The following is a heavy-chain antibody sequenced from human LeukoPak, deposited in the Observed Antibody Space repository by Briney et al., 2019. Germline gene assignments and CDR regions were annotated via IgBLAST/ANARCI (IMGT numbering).Heavy chain of an antibody. CDR3: TRGSSLGYYYGMDV. CDR1: GFTFSGSA. J-gene: IGHJ6*02. V-gene: IGHV3-73*01. Sequence: GGSLRLSCAASGFTFSGSAVHWVRQASGKGLEWVGRIRSKANNYATAYAASVNGRFTISRDDSKNTAYLQMNTLKTEDTAVYYCTRGSSLGYYYGMDVWGQRTTVSVSS. D-gene: IGHD6-6*01. CDR2: IRSKANNYAT.